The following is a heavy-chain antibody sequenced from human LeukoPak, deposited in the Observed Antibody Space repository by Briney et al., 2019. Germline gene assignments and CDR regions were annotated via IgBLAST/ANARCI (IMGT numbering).Heavy chain of an antibody. CDR1: GYTFIDYH. D-gene: IGHD1-26*01. CDR3: ARDPRRNVVGATTFDYYYGMDV. Sequence: ASVKVSCKSSGYTFIDYHIHWVRQAPGQGLEWMGWINPNSGGTNYAQKFQGRVTMTRDTSISTAYMELSRLRSDDTAVYYCARDPRRNVVGATTFDYYYGMDVWGQGTTVTVSS. V-gene: IGHV1-2*02. J-gene: IGHJ6*02. CDR2: INPNSGGT.